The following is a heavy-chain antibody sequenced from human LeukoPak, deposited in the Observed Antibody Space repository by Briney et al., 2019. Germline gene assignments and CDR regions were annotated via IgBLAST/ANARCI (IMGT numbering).Heavy chain of an antibody. D-gene: IGHD3-9*01. CDR3: TRGFDSTLDWFDP. Sequence: PGGSLRLSCTASGFTFGDYAMSWVRQAPGKGLEWVGFIRSKAYGGTTEYAASVKGRFTISRDDSKSIAYLQMNSLKTEDTAEYYCTRGFDSTLDWFDPWGQGTLVTVSS. CDR2: IRSKAYGGTT. J-gene: IGHJ5*02. CDR1: GFTFGDYA. V-gene: IGHV3-49*04.